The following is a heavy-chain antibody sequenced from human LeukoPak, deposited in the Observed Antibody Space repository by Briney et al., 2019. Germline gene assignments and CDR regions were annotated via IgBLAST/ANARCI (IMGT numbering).Heavy chain of an antibody. D-gene: IGHD3-22*01. J-gene: IGHJ4*02. CDR3: ARGAYYYED. V-gene: IGHV3-48*01. CDR2: ISSSSTI. Sequence: EGSLRLSCAASGFTFSSHSMNWVRQAPGKGLEWVSYISSSSTIYYADSVKGRFTISRDNAKNSLYLQMNSLRAEDTAVYYCARGAYYYEDWGQGTLVTVSS. CDR1: GFTFSSHS.